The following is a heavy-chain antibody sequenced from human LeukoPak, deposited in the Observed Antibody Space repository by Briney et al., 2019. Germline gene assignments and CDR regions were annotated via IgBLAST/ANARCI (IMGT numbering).Heavy chain of an antibody. D-gene: IGHD4-17*01. Sequence: GGSLRLSCAASGFTFSSYGMHWVRQAPGKGLEWVAVISYDGSNKYYADSVKGRFTISRDNSKNTLYVQMNSLRAEDTAVYYCARDPNGDYLGAFDFWGQGTMVAVSS. J-gene: IGHJ3*01. CDR3: ARDPNGDYLGAFDF. V-gene: IGHV3-30*03. CDR1: GFTFSSYG. CDR2: ISYDGSNK.